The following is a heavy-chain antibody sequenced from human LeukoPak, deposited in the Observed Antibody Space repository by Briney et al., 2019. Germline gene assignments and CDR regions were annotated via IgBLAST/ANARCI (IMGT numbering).Heavy chain of an antibody. CDR3: ARRGADDILTGSWGYYFDY. CDR2: IYYSGST. V-gene: IGHV4-59*01. Sequence: SETLSLTCTVSGGSISSYYWSWIRQPPGKGLEWIGYIYYSGSTNYNPSLKSRVTISVDTSKNQFSLKLSSVTAADTAVYYCARRGADDILTGSWGYYFDYWGQGTLVTVSS. CDR1: GGSISSYY. D-gene: IGHD3-9*01. J-gene: IGHJ4*02.